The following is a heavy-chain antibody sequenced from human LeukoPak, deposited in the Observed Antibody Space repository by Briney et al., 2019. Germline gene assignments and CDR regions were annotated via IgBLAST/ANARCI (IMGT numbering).Heavy chain of an antibody. CDR3: ASTAHDYGGHSPDY. CDR2: IYHSGST. Sequence: PSQILSLTCAVSGGSISSGGYSWSWIRQPPGKGLEWIGYIYHSGSTYYNPFLKSRVTISVDRSKNQFSLKLSSVTAADTAVYYCASTAHDYGGHSPDYWGQGTLVTVSS. D-gene: IGHD4-23*01. V-gene: IGHV4-30-2*01. J-gene: IGHJ4*02. CDR1: GGSISSGGYS.